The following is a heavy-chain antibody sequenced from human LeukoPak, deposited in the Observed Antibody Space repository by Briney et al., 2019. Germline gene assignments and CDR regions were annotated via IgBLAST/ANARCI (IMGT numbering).Heavy chain of an antibody. D-gene: IGHD3-16*01. CDR3: ARHPRIGLWAFDI. CDR2: IYYNGNT. J-gene: IGHJ3*02. V-gene: IGHV4-39*01. CDR1: GGSISSSSYY. Sequence: SETLSLTCTVSGGSISSSSYYWGWIRQPPGKGLEWIGSIYYNGNTYNNPSLKSRVTTSVDTSKNQFSLKLSSVTAADTAVYYCARHPRIGLWAFDIWGQGTMVTVSS.